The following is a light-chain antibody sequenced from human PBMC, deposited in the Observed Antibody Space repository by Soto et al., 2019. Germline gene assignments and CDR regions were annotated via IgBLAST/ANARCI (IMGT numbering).Light chain of an antibody. J-gene: IGKJ5*01. Sequence: EIVLTQSPGTLSLSPGERATLSCRASQSVSSSYLAWYQQKPGQAPRLLIYGASSRATGIPDRFSGSGSGTEFTLTISSLQSEDFAVFYCQQYNQWPITFGQGTRLEI. CDR3: QQYNQWPIT. CDR1: QSVSSSY. V-gene: IGKV3-20*01. CDR2: GAS.